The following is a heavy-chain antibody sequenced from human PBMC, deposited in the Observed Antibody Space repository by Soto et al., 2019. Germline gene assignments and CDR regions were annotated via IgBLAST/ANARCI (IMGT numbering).Heavy chain of an antibody. V-gene: IGHV3-23*01. CDR3: EKVSGYGAIGDYFDN. Sequence: GGSLRLSCAASGFSFSSFAMSWVRQAPGKGLEWVSGISGGGVATFYADSVKGRLTISRDNSKNTLYLQMNSLRVEDTAIYHCEKVSGYGAIGDYFDNWGQGALVTVSS. CDR2: ISGGGVAT. CDR1: GFSFSSFA. D-gene: IGHD4-17*01. J-gene: IGHJ4*02.